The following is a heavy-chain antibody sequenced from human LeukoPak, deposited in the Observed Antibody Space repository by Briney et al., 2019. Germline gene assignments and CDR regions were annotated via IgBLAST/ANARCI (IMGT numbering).Heavy chain of an antibody. Sequence: GGSLRLSCAASGFTVSTNYMNWVRQAPGKGLEWVSVIYNDGSTYYADSVKGRFTISRDNSKNTLYLQMNSLRAEDTAVYYCADLYGTYHPFDYWGQGTLVTVSS. CDR3: ADLYGTYHPFDY. D-gene: IGHD1-14*01. CDR1: GFTVSTNY. CDR2: IYNDGST. V-gene: IGHV3-53*01. J-gene: IGHJ4*02.